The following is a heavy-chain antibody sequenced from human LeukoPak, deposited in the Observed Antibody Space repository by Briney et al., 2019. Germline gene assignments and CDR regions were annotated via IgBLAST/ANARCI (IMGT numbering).Heavy chain of an antibody. CDR3: AARYYYDRPHPYHDY. J-gene: IGHJ4*02. V-gene: IGHV3-23*01. D-gene: IGHD3-22*01. CDR1: GLPFSNYG. CDR2: INGNGVNT. Sequence: GGSLELSCAASGLPFSNYGMSWVRQAPGKGREGVATINGNGVNTYYADSGKGRFTISRKNSKKTLSLRMNSLRADDTALYYCAARYYYDRPHPYHDYWGQGTLVTVSS.